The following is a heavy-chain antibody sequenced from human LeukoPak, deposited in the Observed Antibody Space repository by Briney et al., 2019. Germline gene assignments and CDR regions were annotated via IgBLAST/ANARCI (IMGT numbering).Heavy chain of an antibody. D-gene: IGHD5-18*01. Sequence: PGGSLRLSCAASGFTFSNFDMNWVRQAPGKGLEWVSIIYSAGSTYYADSVKGRFTISRDNSKNTLYLQMNSLRAEDTAVYYCAREGYSYGYGYMDVWGKGTTVTISS. CDR2: IYSAGST. CDR3: AREGYSYGYGYMDV. CDR1: GFTFSNFD. V-gene: IGHV3-66*01. J-gene: IGHJ6*04.